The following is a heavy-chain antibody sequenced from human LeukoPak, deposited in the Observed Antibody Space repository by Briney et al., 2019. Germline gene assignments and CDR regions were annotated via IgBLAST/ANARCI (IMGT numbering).Heavy chain of an antibody. J-gene: IGHJ4*02. V-gene: IGHV4-59*08. Sequence: SETLSLTCTVSGGSISSYYWSWIRQPPGKGLEWIGDIYYGGSTNYNPSLKSRVTISVDTSKNQFSLRLSSVTAADTAVYYSARLASGSYGPLTPFDYWGQGTLVTVSS. CDR1: GGSISSYY. CDR2: IYYGGST. CDR3: ARLASGSYGPLTPFDY. D-gene: IGHD1-26*01.